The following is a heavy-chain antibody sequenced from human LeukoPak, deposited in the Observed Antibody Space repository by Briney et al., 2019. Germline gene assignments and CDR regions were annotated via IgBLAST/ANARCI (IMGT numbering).Heavy chain of an antibody. J-gene: IGHJ6*03. CDR3: ARDPAPYGGNPGYMDV. V-gene: IGHV4-59*01. D-gene: IGHD4-23*01. CDR1: GGSISSYY. Sequence: PSETLSLTCTVSGGSISSYYWSWIRQPPGKGLEWIGYIYYSGSTNYNPSLKSRVTISVDTSKNQFSLKLSSVTAADTAVYYCARDPAPYGGNPGYMDVWGKGTTVTVSS. CDR2: IYYSGST.